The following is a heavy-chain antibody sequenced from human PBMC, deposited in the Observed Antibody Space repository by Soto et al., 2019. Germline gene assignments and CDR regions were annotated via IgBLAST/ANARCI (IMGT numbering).Heavy chain of an antibody. Sequence: GGSLRLSCAASGFTFSSYGMHWVRQAPGKGLEWVAVISYDGSNKYYADSVKGRFTISRDNSKSTLYLQMNSLRAEDTAVYYCAKDDGAVAGTDYYYGMDVWGQGTTVTVSS. V-gene: IGHV3-30*18. J-gene: IGHJ6*02. D-gene: IGHD6-19*01. CDR2: ISYDGSNK. CDR3: AKDDGAVAGTDYYYGMDV. CDR1: GFTFSSYG.